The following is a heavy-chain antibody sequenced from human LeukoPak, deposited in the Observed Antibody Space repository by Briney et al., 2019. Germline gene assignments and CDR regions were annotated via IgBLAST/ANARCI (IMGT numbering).Heavy chain of an antibody. Sequence: PGGSLRLSCAASGFTVSSNYMSWVRQAPGKGLEWVSVIYSGGSTYYADSVKGRFTISRDNSKNTLYLQMNSLRAEDTAVYYCASGYGDPDLLFYYYGMDVWGQGTTVTVSS. CDR3: ASGYGDPDLLFYYYGMDV. CDR2: IYSGGST. CDR1: GFTVSSNY. V-gene: IGHV3-66*01. D-gene: IGHD4-17*01. J-gene: IGHJ6*02.